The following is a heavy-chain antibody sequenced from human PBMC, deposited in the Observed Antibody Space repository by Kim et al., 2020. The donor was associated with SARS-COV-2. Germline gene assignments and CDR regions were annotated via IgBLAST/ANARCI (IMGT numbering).Heavy chain of an antibody. CDR2: FDPDDGET. D-gene: IGHD3-3*01. CDR3: ARSITIFGGFDP. Sequence: ASVKVSCKVSGYTLTELSMHWVRQAPGKGLEWMGGFDPDDGETIYAQKFQGRVTMTEDTSTDTAYMELSSLRSEDTAVYYCARSITIFGGFDPWGQGTLVTLSS. CDR1: GYTLTELS. J-gene: IGHJ5*02. V-gene: IGHV1-24*01.